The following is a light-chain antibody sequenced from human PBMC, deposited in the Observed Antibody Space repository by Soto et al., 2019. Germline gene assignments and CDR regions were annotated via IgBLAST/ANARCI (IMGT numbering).Light chain of an antibody. CDR1: QDITNY. CDR3: QQSYSTPMYT. V-gene: IGKV1-33*01. J-gene: IGKJ2*01. Sequence: DIQMTQSPSSLSASVGDRVTITCQASQDITNYLNWYQQKPGTAPKLLIYDASTLETGVPSRFSGRGSGTDFTFTISSLQPEDVATYYCQQSYSTPMYTFGQGTKVDIK. CDR2: DAS.